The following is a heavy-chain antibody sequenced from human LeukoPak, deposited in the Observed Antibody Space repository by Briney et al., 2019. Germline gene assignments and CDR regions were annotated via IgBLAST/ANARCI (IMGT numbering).Heavy chain of an antibody. Sequence: SETLSLTCAVSGGSISSSNWWSWVRQPPGKGLEWIGEIFHSGGTNYNPSLKSRVTISVDTSKNQFSLKLSSVTAADTAVYYCAKFPFRITMVRGVTTNDYWGQGTLVTVSS. D-gene: IGHD3-10*01. CDR3: AKFPFRITMVRGVTTNDY. CDR2: IFHSGGT. J-gene: IGHJ4*02. CDR1: GGSISSSNW. V-gene: IGHV4-4*02.